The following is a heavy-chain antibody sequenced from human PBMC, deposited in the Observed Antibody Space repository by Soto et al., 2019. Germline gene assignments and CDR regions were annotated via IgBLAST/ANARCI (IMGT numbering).Heavy chain of an antibody. CDR1: GASIGSGGW. J-gene: IGHJ1*01. CDR2: SFHDGNT. CDR3: ARHEGWTGPDQ. V-gene: IGHV4-4*02. D-gene: IGHD2-8*02. Sequence: SETLSLTGAVSGASIGSGGWWSWVRQPPGKGLEWMAESFHDGNTNYSPSLKSRVTISVAKSQNQFSLNVYSVTAADTAVYYCARHEGWTGPDQWGQGTLVTVSS.